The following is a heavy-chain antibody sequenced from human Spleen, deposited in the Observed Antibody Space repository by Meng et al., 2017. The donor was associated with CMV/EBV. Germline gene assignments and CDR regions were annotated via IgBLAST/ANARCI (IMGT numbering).Heavy chain of an antibody. CDR3: ARDGEYFDY. J-gene: IGHJ4*02. V-gene: IGHV4-4*02. CDR2: IFHSGST. Sequence: LSRTCGGSGGSISSSNWWSWVRQPPGKGLEWIGEIFHSGSTNYNPSLKSRVTISVDKSKNQFSLKLSSVTAADTAVYYCARDGEYFDYWGQGTLVTVSS. CDR1: GGSISSSNW. D-gene: IGHD3-10*01.